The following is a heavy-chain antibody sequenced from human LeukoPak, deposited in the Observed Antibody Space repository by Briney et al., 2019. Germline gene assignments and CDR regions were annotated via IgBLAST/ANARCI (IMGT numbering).Heavy chain of an antibody. J-gene: IGHJ3*02. V-gene: IGHV3-48*01. CDR2: ISSSSSTI. D-gene: IGHD5-24*01. Sequence: PGGSLRLSCAASGFNFDDYSMNWVRQAPGKGLEWVSYISSSSSTIYYADSVKDRFTISRDNAKNSVYLQMNSLRAEDTAVYYCARALGYNLDAFDIWGQGTMVTVSS. CDR3: ARALGYNLDAFDI. CDR1: GFNFDDYS.